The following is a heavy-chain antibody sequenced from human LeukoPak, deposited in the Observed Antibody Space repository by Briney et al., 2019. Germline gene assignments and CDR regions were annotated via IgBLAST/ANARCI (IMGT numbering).Heavy chain of an antibody. J-gene: IGHJ4*02. V-gene: IGHV4-39*01. CDR1: GGSISSSSHY. CDR3: ARGVKSLGYSSGCNFDY. D-gene: IGHD6-19*01. Sequence: SSETLSLTCTVSGGSISSSSHYWGWIRQPPGKGLEWIGSMFYSGNTYYSPSLKSRVTISVDTSKNQFSLKLSSVTAADTAVYYCARGVKSLGYSSGCNFDYWGQGTLVTVSS. CDR2: MFYSGNT.